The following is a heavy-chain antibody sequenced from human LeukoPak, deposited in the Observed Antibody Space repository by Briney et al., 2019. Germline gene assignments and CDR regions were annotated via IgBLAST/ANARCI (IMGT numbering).Heavy chain of an antibody. CDR2: IGVGSGNT. J-gene: IGHJ5*02. Sequence: SVKVSCKASGFTFTSSTMQWVRQARGQRLEWIGWIGVGSGNTDYVEKFQERVTITRDMSTSTAYMELSSLRSEDTAVYYCAAEGTYYYDGSAAKNWFDPWSQGTLVTVSS. V-gene: IGHV1-58*02. D-gene: IGHD3-22*01. CDR3: AAEGTYYYDGSAAKNWFDP. CDR1: GFTFTSST.